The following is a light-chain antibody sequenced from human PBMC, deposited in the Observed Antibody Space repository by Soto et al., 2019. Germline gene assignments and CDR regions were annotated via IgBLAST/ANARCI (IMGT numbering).Light chain of an antibody. Sequence: SYELTQPPSVSVAPGQTARITCGGTSIGSESLHWYQQKPGQAPVLVVYDDTDRPSGIPEGFSGSNSGNTATLTIIRVEAGDEADYYYQVWDSTSDHYVFGSGTKLTVL. V-gene: IGLV3-21*02. CDR3: QVWDSTSDHYV. CDR1: SIGSES. J-gene: IGLJ1*01. CDR2: DDT.